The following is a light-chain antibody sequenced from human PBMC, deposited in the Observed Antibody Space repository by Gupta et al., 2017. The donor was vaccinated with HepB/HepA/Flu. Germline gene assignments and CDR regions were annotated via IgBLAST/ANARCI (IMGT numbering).Light chain of an antibody. CDR3: QQYNRRPLT. CDR2: GAS. CDR1: QNIDSR. J-gene: IGKJ4*01. Sequence: VMPQSPASMSVSPGERATLSCRASQNIDSRLAWYQQKPGKAPRLLIYGASTMATGIPARFSGSGSGTEFTLTISSLQSEDFAVYYCQQYNRRPLTFGGGTKVEIK. V-gene: IGKV3-15*01.